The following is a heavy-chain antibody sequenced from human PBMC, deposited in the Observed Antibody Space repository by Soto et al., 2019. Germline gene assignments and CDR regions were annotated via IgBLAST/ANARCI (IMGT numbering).Heavy chain of an antibody. V-gene: IGHV3-33*01. CDR2: IWYDGSNK. Sequence: GGSLRLSCAASGFTFSSYGMHWVRQAPGKGLEWVALIWYDGSNKYYGDSVKGRFTISRDNSKNTLYLQMNSLRAEDTAVYYCARDGSKFARSSGLCDFDYWGQGTLVTVSS. J-gene: IGHJ4*02. CDR1: GFTFSSYG. D-gene: IGHD6-19*01. CDR3: ARDGSKFARSSGLCDFDY.